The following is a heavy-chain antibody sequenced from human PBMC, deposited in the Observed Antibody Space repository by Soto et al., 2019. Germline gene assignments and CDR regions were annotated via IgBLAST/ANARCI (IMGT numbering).Heavy chain of an antibody. CDR2: IIPIFGTA. V-gene: IGHV1-69*13. D-gene: IGHD6-13*01. CDR1: GGTFSSYA. CDR3: ARSNSSSWDYYYYYGMDV. Sequence: ASVKVSCKASGGTFSSYAISWVRQAPGQGLEWMGGIIPIFGTANYAQKFQGRVTITADESTSTAYMELSSLRSEDTAVYYCARSNSSSWDYYYYYGMDVWGQGTTVTVSS. J-gene: IGHJ6*02.